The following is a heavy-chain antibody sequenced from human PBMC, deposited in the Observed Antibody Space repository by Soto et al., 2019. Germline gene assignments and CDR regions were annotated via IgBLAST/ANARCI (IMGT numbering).Heavy chain of an antibody. CDR3: ASTQLEHLPHAFDI. J-gene: IGHJ3*02. Sequence: ASVKVSCKASGFTFTRYGISWVRQAPGQGLEWMGWISAYNGNTNYAQKLQGRVTMTTDTSTSTAYMELRSLRSDDTAVYYCASTQLEHLPHAFDIWGQGTMVTVSS. CDR1: GFTFTRYG. CDR2: ISAYNGNT. D-gene: IGHD1-1*01. V-gene: IGHV1-18*01.